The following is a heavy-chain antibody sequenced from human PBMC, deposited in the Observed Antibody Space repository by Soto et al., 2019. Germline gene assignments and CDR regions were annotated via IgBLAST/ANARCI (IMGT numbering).Heavy chain of an antibody. V-gene: IGHV4-59*01. CDR2: IYYSGST. D-gene: IGHD3-16*02. Sequence: SETLSLTCTVSGGSISSYYWSWIRQPPGKGLEWFGYIYYSGSTNYNPSLKSRVTISVDTSKNQFSLKLSSVTAADTAVYYCARSHYVWGSYRPNYYYYGMDVWGQGTTVTVSS. CDR3: ARSHYVWGSYRPNYYYYGMDV. J-gene: IGHJ6*02. CDR1: GGSISSYY.